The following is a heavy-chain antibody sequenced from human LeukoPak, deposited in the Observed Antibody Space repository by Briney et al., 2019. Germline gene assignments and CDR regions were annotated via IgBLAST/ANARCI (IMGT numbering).Heavy chain of an antibody. D-gene: IGHD3-22*01. V-gene: IGHV3-64*01. J-gene: IGHJ4*02. CDR1: GFTFRGDA. CDR3: ARGLPLQNFYDTPGSVY. CDR2: ISDNAAYT. Sequence: GGSLRLSCTASGFTFRGDAMHWVRQVPGKGLEYVSGISDNAAYTFYAKSVKGRFIISRDNSQNSLHLQMGSLRSEDTGVYYCARGLPLQNFYDTPGSVYWGQGTSVTVSS.